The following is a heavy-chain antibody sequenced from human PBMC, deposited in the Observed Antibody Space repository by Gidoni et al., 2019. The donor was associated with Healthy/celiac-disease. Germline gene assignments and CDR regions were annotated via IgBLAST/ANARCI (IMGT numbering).Heavy chain of an antibody. CDR3: ARSGADYDFWSGSNWFDP. CDR1: GGSISSGSYY. CDR2: IYTSGST. V-gene: IGHV4-61*02. J-gene: IGHJ5*02. Sequence: QVQLQESGPGLVKPSQTLSLTCTVSGGSISSGSYYWSWIRQPAGKGLEWIGRIYTSGSTNYNSSLKSRVTISVDTSKSQFSLKLSSVTAADTAVYYCARSGADYDFWSGSNWFDPWGQGTLVTVSS. D-gene: IGHD3-3*01.